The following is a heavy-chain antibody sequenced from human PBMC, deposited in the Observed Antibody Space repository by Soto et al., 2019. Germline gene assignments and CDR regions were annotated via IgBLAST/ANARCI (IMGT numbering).Heavy chain of an antibody. J-gene: IGHJ3*02. V-gene: IGHV3-64D*06. CDR1: GFTFSSYA. D-gene: IGHD6-6*01. Sequence: VGSLRLSCSASGFTFSSYAMHWVRQAPGKGLEYVSAISSNGGSTYYADSVKGRFTISRDNSKNTLYLQMSSLRAEDTAVYYCVKGDGEARNDAFDIWGQGTMVTVSS. CDR2: ISSNGGST. CDR3: VKGDGEARNDAFDI.